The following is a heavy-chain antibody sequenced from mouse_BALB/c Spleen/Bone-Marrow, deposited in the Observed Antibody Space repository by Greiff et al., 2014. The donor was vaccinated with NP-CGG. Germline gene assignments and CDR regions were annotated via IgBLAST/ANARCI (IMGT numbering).Heavy chain of an antibody. CDR1: GVSLTSYG. CDR2: IWAGGST. V-gene: IGHV2-9*02. D-gene: IGHD1-2*01. CDR3: ARYYYGFLDY. J-gene: IGHJ2*01. Sequence: QVQLKESGPGLVAPSQSLSITCTVSGVSLTSYGVHWVRPPPGKGLEWLGVIWAGGSTNYNSALMSRLSISKDNSKSQVFLKMNSLQTDDTAMYYCARYYYGFLDYWGQGTTLTVSS.